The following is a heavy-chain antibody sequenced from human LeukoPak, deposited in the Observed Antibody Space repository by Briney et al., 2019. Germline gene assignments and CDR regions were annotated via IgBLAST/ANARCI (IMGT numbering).Heavy chain of an antibody. V-gene: IGHV4-61*02. CDR2: IYTSGST. D-gene: IGHD2-2*01. CDR3: ARDSFRRSSTGAFDI. Sequence: SETLSLTCTVSGGSISSGSYYWSWIRQPAGKGLEWIGRIYTSGSTNYNPSLKSRVTISVDTSKNQFYLKLTSVTAADTAVYYCARDSFRRSSTGAFDIWGQGTMVTVSS. J-gene: IGHJ3*02. CDR1: GGSISSGSYY.